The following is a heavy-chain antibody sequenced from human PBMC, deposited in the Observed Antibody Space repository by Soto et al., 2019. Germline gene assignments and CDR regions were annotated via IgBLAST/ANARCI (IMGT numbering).Heavy chain of an antibody. Sequence: EVELLESGVGSVQPGGSLRLSCAASGLSFCSFTMSWCRQAPGKVLEWVSAISGTRGNSYYPDSVKGRFTISRDNSPNPMYLQMNSLKTEDTADYHWTKTNTIVDASLYYWVQITMVAVAA. J-gene: IGHJ4*02. CDR2: ISGTRGNS. CDR3: TKTNTIVDASLYY. CDR1: GLSFCSFT. D-gene: IGHD1-26*01. V-gene: IGHV3-23*01.